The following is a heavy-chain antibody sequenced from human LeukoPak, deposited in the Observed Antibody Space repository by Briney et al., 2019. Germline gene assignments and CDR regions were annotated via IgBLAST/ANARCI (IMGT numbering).Heavy chain of an antibody. CDR3: AKDLDIVATVTYFYYGMDV. V-gene: IGHV3-30*18. CDR1: GFTFSNYG. D-gene: IGHD5-12*01. Sequence: PGGSLRLSCAASGFTFSNYGMHWVRQAPGKGLEWVAVISKDGSNKYYGESAKGRFTISRDNSKNTLYLQMNSLRAEDTAVYHCAKDLDIVATVTYFYYGMDVWGQGTTVTVSS. CDR2: ISKDGSNK. J-gene: IGHJ6*02.